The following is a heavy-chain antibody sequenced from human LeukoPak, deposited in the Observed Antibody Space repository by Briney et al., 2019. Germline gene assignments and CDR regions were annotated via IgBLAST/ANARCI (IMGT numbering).Heavy chain of an antibody. J-gene: IGHJ4*02. CDR3: ASSDYNWNHIDY. CDR2: IYYSGST. CDR1: GGSISSYY. D-gene: IGHD1-14*01. Sequence: SETLSLTCTVSGGSISSYYWRWIRQPPGKGLEWIGYIYYSGSTNYNPSLKIRVTISVDTSKNQFSLKLSSVTAADTAVYYCASSDYNWNHIDYWGQGTLVTVSS. V-gene: IGHV4-59*08.